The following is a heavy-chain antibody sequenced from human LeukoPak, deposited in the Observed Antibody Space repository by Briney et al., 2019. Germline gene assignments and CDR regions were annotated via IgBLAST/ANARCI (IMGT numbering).Heavy chain of an antibody. J-gene: IGHJ4*02. CDR3: ANGDYYDSSGPLDY. Sequence: GRSLRLSCAASGFTFSSYGMHWVRQAPGKGLEWVAVIWYDGSNKYYADSVKGRSTISRDNSKNTLYLQMNSLRAEDTAAYYCANGDYYDSSGPLDYWGQGTLVTVSS. CDR2: IWYDGSNK. V-gene: IGHV3-33*06. CDR1: GFTFSSYG. D-gene: IGHD3-22*01.